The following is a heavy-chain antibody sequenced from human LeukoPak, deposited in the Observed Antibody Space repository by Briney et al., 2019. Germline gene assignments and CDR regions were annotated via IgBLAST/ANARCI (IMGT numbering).Heavy chain of an antibody. CDR3: ARGHYGSGSYYPFDY. CDR1: GGTFSSYA. CDR2: ISAYNGNT. Sequence: GASVKVSCKASGGTFSSYAISWVRQAPGQGLEWMGWISAYNGNTNYAQKLQGRVTMTTDTSTSTAYMELRSLRSDDTAVYYCARGHYGSGSYYPFDYRGQGTLVTVSS. J-gene: IGHJ4*02. V-gene: IGHV1-18*01. D-gene: IGHD3-10*01.